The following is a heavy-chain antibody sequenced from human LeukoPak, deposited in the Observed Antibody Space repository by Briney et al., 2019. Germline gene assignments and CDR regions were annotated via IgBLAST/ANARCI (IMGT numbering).Heavy chain of an antibody. D-gene: IGHD3-22*01. Sequence: GGSLRLSCAASGFTFSDYYMSWIRQAPGKGLEWVSYISSSGSTIYYADSVKGRFTISRDNSKNTLYLQMNSLRADDTAVYYCAKHQLSYYDSWGQGTLVTVSS. CDR1: GFTFSDYY. CDR3: AKHQLSYYDS. CDR2: ISSSGSTI. V-gene: IGHV3-11*01. J-gene: IGHJ4*02.